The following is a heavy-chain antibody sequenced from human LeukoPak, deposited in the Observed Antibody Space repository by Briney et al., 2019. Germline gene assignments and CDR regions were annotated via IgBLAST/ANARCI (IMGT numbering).Heavy chain of an antibody. CDR1: GFTFSSYA. Sequence: PGGSLRLSCAASGFTFSSYAMSWVRQAPGKGLEWVSAISGSGGSTYYADSVKGRFTISRDNSKNTLYLQMNSLRAEDTAIYYCAKYNYYDSSGYNWGQGTLVTVSS. V-gene: IGHV3-23*01. CDR3: AKYNYYDSSGYN. D-gene: IGHD3-22*01. J-gene: IGHJ4*02. CDR2: ISGSGGST.